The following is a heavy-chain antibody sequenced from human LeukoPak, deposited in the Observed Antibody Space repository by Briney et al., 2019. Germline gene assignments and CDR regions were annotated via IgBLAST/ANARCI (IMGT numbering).Heavy chain of an antibody. Sequence: GASVKVSCKASGYTFTGYYMHWVRQAPGQGLEWMGWINPNSGGTNYAQKFQGRVTMTRDTSISTAYMELSSLRSEDTAVYYCAIGPLRSSWYYYYYYMDVWGKGTTVTISS. J-gene: IGHJ6*03. V-gene: IGHV1-2*02. CDR2: INPNSGGT. CDR1: GYTFTGYY. CDR3: AIGPLRSSWYYYYYYMDV. D-gene: IGHD6-13*01.